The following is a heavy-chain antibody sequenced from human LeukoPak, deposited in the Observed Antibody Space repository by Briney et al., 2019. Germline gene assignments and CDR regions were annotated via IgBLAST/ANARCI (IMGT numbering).Heavy chain of an antibody. V-gene: IGHV1-24*01. CDR3: ARNFLSSYFEDY. CDR1: GYTFTSYY. J-gene: IGHJ4*02. CDR2: FDPEDGET. D-gene: IGHD3-9*01. Sequence: ASVKVSCKASGYTFTSYYMHWVRQAPGKGLEWMGGFDPEDGETIYAQKFQGRVTMTEDTSTDTAYMELNSLRAEDTAVYYCARNFLSSYFEDYWGQGTLVTVTS.